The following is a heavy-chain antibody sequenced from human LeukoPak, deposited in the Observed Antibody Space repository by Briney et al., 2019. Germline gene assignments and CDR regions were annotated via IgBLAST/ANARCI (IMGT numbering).Heavy chain of an antibody. CDR2: IIPIFGTA. CDR1: GGTFSSYA. Sequence: SVKVSCKASGGTFSSYAISWVRQAPGQGLEWMGGIIPIFGTANYAQKFQGRATITTDESTSTAYMELSSLRSEDTAVYYCARGGNSGYDNYYYYYMDVWGKGTTVTVSS. CDR3: ARGGNSGYDNYYYYYMDV. D-gene: IGHD5-12*01. J-gene: IGHJ6*03. V-gene: IGHV1-69*05.